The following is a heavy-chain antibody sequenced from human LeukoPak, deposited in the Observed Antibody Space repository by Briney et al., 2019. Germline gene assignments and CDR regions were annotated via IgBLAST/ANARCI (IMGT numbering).Heavy chain of an antibody. CDR1: GYSFTNYW. CDR2: IYPGDPNT. V-gene: IGHV5-51*01. CDR3: ARHRISDYDSGVSWCDP. Sequence: GESLKISCKGSGYSFTNYWIVWVRQMPGRGLEYMGFIYPGDPNTRYSPSFQGQVTISADKSISTAYLQWSSLKASDTAMYYCARHRISDYDSGVSWCDPWDQGTLVTVSS. J-gene: IGHJ5*02. D-gene: IGHD5-12*01.